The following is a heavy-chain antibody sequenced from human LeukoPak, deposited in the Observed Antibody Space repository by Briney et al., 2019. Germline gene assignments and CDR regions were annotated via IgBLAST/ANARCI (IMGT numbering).Heavy chain of an antibody. J-gene: IGHJ4*02. D-gene: IGHD2/OR15-2a*01. CDR1: GFTFSSYW. Sequence: GGSLRLSCAASGFTFSSYWMHWVRQAPGKGLAWVSRINTDGSSTSYADSVKGRFTISRDNAKNTLYLQMNSLRAEDTAVYYCARDDSMGFAYWGQGTLVTVSS. CDR2: INTDGSST. V-gene: IGHV3-74*01. CDR3: ARDDSMGFAY.